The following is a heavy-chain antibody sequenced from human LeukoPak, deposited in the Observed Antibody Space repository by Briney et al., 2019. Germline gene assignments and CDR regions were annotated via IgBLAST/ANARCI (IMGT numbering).Heavy chain of an antibody. V-gene: IGHV4-61*08. CDR2: IYYSGST. Sequence: PSETLSLTCTVSGGSISSGDYYWSWIRQPPGKGLEWIGYIYYSGSTNYNPSLKSRVTISVDTSKNQFSLKLSSVTAADTAVCYRARGRFLERYYFDYWGQGTLVTVSS. CDR3: ARGRFLERYYFDY. CDR1: GGSISSGDYY. D-gene: IGHD3-3*01. J-gene: IGHJ4*02.